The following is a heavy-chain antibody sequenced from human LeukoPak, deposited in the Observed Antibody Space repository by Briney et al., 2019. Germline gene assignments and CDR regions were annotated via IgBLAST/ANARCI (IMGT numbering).Heavy chain of an antibody. CDR1: GGSISSYY. Sequence: SETLSLXCTVSGGSISSYYWSWIRQPPGKVLEWIGYIYYSGSTNYNPSLKSRVTISVDTSKNQFSLKLSSVTAADTAVYYCARAGSADSYYYYMDVWGKGTTVTVSS. D-gene: IGHD3/OR15-3a*01. V-gene: IGHV4-59*01. CDR2: IYYSGST. CDR3: ARAGSADSYYYYMDV. J-gene: IGHJ6*03.